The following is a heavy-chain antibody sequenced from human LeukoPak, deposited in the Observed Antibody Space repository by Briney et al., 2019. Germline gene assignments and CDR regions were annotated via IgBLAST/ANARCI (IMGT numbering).Heavy chain of an antibody. V-gene: IGHV3-74*01. J-gene: IGHJ5*02. CDR1: GFTFSSYW. D-gene: IGHD3-3*01. CDR3: ARGELRFLEWLSDNWFDP. Sequence: GGSLRLSCAGSGFTFSSYWMHWVRQAPGKGLVWVSRINSDGRRINYADSVKGRFTISRDNAKNSLYLQMNSLRAEDTAVYYCARGELRFLEWLSDNWFDPWGQGTLVTVSS. CDR2: INSDGRRI.